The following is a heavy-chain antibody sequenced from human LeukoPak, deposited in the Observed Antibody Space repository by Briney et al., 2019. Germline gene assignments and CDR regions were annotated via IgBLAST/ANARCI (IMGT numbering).Heavy chain of an antibody. J-gene: IGHJ4*02. D-gene: IGHD3-10*01. CDR3: ARVGRLWFGELLSLHFDY. V-gene: IGHV1-18*04. CDR2: ISAYNGNT. Sequence: ASVKVSCKASGFTFTSYGISWVRQAPGQGLEWMGWISAYNGNTNYAQKLQGRVTMTTDTSTSTAYMELRSLRSDDTAVYYCARVGRLWFGELLSLHFDYWGQGTLVTVSS. CDR1: GFTFTSYG.